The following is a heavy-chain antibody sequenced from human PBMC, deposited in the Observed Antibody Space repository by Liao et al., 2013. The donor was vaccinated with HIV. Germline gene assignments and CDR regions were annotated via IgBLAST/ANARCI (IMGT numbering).Heavy chain of an antibody. V-gene: IGHV4-34*01. J-gene: IGHJ4*02. CDR2: INHSGST. CDR1: GGSFSGYY. D-gene: IGHD2-2*01. CDR3: ARSSASGTIDY. Sequence: QVQLQQWGAGLLKPSETLSLICAVYGGSFSGYYWTRIRQPPGKGLEWIGEINHSGSTNYNPSLKSRVSISVDTSKNQFSLKLSSVTAADTAVYYCARSSASGTIDYWGQGTLVTVSS.